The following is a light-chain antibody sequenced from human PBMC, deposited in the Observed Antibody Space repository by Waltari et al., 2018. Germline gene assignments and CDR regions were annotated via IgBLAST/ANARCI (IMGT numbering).Light chain of an antibody. CDR3: QQYNNWPYT. CDR2: GAS. V-gene: IGKV3-15*01. J-gene: IGKJ2*01. Sequence: EIVMTQSPATLSVSPGERATLSCRASPSVSSNLAWSQQKPGQAPRLLIYGASTRATGIPARFSGSGSGTEFTLTISSLQSEDFAVYYCQQYNNWPYTFGQGTKLEIK. CDR1: PSVSSN.